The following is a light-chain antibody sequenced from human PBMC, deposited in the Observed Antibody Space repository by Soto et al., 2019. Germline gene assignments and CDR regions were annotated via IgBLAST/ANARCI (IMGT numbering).Light chain of an antibody. CDR3: HSYARSTLV. Sequence: QSALTQSASVSGSPGQSITISCTGTSSEFGTYSVVSWYQQHPGKAPKLLIYEGTKRHSGVSNRFSASESGNTASLTIAGLQAEDEAVYYCHSYARSTLVFGGGTKLTVL. CDR1: SSEFGTYSV. J-gene: IGLJ3*02. CDR2: EGT. V-gene: IGLV2-23*01.